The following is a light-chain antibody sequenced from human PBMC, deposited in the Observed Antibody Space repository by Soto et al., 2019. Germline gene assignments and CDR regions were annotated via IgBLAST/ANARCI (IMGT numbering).Light chain of an antibody. Sequence: QSVPTQPASVSGSPGQSITVSCTGTSSDVGGYNSVSWYQQHPGKPPKLIIYEVSNRPSGVSDRFSVSKSGNTASLTISGLQAEDEADYYCSSYTSTSSYVFATGTKVTVL. CDR3: SSYTSTSSYV. CDR2: EVS. V-gene: IGLV2-14*03. CDR1: SSDVGGYNS. J-gene: IGLJ1*01.